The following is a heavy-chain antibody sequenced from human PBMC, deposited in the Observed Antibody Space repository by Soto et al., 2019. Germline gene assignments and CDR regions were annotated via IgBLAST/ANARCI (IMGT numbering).Heavy chain of an antibody. J-gene: IGHJ6*03. V-gene: IGHV4-34*01. CDR2: INHSGST. Sequence: PSETLSLTCAVYGGSFSGYYWSWIRQPPGKGLEWIGEINHSGSTNYNPSLKSRVTISVDTSKNQFSLQLNSVTPEDTAVYYCAGEWESYYYYMDVWGKGTTVTVSS. CDR3: AGEWESYYYYMDV. CDR1: GGSFSGYY. D-gene: IGHD1-26*01.